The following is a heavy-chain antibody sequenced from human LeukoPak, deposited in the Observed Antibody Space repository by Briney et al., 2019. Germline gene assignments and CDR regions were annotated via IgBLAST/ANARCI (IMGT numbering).Heavy chain of an antibody. D-gene: IGHD6-13*01. CDR3: ARHAGIAVASNAFGI. CDR1: GGSISSYY. V-gene: IGHV4-59*08. CDR2: IYYSGST. J-gene: IGHJ3*02. Sequence: SETLSLTCTVSGGSISSYYGSWIRQPPGKGLVWIGYIYYSGSTNYNPSLKSRVTISVDTSKNQFSLKLSAVTAADTAVYYCARHAGIAVASNAFGIWGQETMVTVST.